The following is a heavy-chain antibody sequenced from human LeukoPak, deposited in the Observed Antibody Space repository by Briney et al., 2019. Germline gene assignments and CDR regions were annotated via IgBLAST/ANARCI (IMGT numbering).Heavy chain of an antibody. CDR3: ARVADTSMVTPGFDS. V-gene: IGHV1-18*01. CDR1: GYNFNRYT. J-gene: IGHJ4*02. CDR2: DSTSNGDT. Sequence: ASVKVSCKTSGYNFNRYTITWVRQAPGQGLEWMGWDSTSNGDTNYAETFQGRVTMTTDTVTKTAYMELRRLRSGDTAIYFCARVADTSMVTPGFDSWGQGTLVTVSS. D-gene: IGHD5-18*01.